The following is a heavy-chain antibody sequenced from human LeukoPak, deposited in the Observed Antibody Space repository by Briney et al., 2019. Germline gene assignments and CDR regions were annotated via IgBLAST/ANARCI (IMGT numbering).Heavy chain of an antibody. CDR3: ARVGVYYYDSSGYYYGPTYFDY. CDR1: GGSFSGYY. V-gene: IGHV4-34*01. J-gene: IGHJ4*02. D-gene: IGHD3-22*01. CDR2: INHSGST. Sequence: SETLSLTCAVYGGSFSGYYWSWIHQPPGKGLEWIGEINHSGSTNYNPSLKSRVTISVDTSKNQFSLKLSSVTAADTAVYYCARVGVYYYDSSGYYYGPTYFDYWGQGTLVTVSS.